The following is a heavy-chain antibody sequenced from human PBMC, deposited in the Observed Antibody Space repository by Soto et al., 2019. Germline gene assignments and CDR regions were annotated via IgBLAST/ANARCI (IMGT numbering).Heavy chain of an antibody. D-gene: IGHD6-19*01. J-gene: IGHJ6*02. CDR1: GFTFSSYS. CDR3: AREWQWLVETDLLDYYPPYATDV. CDR2: ISSSSSTI. Sequence: PGGSLRLSCAASGFTFSSYSMNWVRQAPGKGLEWVSYISSSSSTIYYADSVKGRFTISRDNAKNSLYLQMNSLRDEDTAVYYCAREWQWLVETDLLDYYPPYATDVPGQGPTVTVSS. V-gene: IGHV3-48*02.